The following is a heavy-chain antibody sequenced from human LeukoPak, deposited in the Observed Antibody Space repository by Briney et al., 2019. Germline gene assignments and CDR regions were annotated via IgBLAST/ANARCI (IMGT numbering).Heavy chain of an antibody. D-gene: IGHD3-22*01. CDR3: ARRRNYYDSSGYIDY. J-gene: IGHJ4*02. CDR1: GYTFTGYY. Sequence: GASVKVSCKASGYTFTGYYMHWVRQAPGQGLEWMGWINPNSGGTNYAQKFQGRVTMTRDTSISTAYMELSRLRSDGTAVYYCARRRNYYDSSGYIDYWGQGTLVTVSS. V-gene: IGHV1-2*02. CDR2: INPNSGGT.